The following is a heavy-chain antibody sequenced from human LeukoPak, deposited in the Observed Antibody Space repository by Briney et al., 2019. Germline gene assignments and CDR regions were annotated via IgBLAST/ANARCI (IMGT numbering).Heavy chain of an antibody. J-gene: IGHJ4*02. CDR3: AKERQTGDYFTSDY. CDR1: GFTFSSYT. CDR2: INNRGSST. D-gene: IGHD4-17*01. V-gene: IGHV3-23*01. Sequence: GGSLRLSCAASGFTFSSYTMSWVRQAPGEGLEWLSAINNRGSSTYYAGSVKDRFTISRDNSENTLYLQMNSLSVDDTAVYFCAKERQTGDYFTSDYWGQGTLVTVSS.